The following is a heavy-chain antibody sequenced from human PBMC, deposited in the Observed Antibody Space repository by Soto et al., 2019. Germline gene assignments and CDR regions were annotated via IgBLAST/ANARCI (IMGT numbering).Heavy chain of an antibody. CDR2: IGTAGDT. D-gene: IGHD2-15*01. CDR1: GFTFSSYD. J-gene: IGHJ6*02. V-gene: IGHV3-13*01. CDR3: ARLGVVVAYGMDV. Sequence: PGGSLRLSCAASGFTFSSYDMHWVRQATGKGLEWVSAIGTAGDTYYPGSVKGRFTISRENAKNSLYLQMNSLRAEDTAVYYCARLGVVVAYGMDVWGQGTTVTVSS.